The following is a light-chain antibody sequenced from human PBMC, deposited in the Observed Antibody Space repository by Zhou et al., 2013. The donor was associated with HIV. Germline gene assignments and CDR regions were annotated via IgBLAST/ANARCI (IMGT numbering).Light chain of an antibody. CDR3: QQYNNWPPI. CDR1: QTISIN. V-gene: IGKV3-15*01. Sequence: ETVMTQSPATLSVSPGERATLSCRASQTISINLAWYQHKPGQAPRLLIYDASTRATGVPARFSGSGSGTEFTLTISSLQSEDFAVYYCQQYNNWPPIFGGGTKVE. CDR2: DAS. J-gene: IGKJ4*01.